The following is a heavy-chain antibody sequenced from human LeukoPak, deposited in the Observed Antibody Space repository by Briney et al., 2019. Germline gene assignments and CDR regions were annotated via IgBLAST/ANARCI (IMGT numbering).Heavy chain of an antibody. J-gene: IGHJ4*02. V-gene: IGHV1-46*01. CDR2: INPSGGST. Sequence: ASVKVSCKASGYTFTSYYMHWVRQAPGQGLEWMGIINPSGGSTSYAQKFQGRVTMTRDMSTSTVYMELSSLRSEDTAVYYCARDRDPYCSSTSCYPGLLYWGQGTLVTVSS. D-gene: IGHD2-2*01. CDR1: GYTFTSYY. CDR3: ARDRDPYCSSTSCYPGLLY.